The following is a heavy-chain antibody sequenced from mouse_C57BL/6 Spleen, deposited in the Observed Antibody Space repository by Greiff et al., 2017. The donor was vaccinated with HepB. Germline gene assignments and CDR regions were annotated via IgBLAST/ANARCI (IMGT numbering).Heavy chain of an antibody. D-gene: IGHD4-1*01. CDR1: GYSITSGYY. CDR2: ISYDGSN. CDR3: ARGDWAFDY. J-gene: IGHJ2*01. Sequence: ESGPGLVKPSQSLSLTCSVTGYSITSGYYWNWIRQFPGNKLEWMGYISYDGSNNYNPSLKNRISITRDTSKNQFFLKLNSVTTEDTATYYCARGDWAFDYWGQGTTLTVSS. V-gene: IGHV3-6*01.